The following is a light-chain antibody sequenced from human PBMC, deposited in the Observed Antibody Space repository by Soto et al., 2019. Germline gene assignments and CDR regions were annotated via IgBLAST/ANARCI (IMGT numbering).Light chain of an antibody. CDR2: EVS. V-gene: IGLV2-14*01. CDR3: SSYTSSSPYV. J-gene: IGLJ1*01. Sequence: QSVLTQPVSVSGSPGQSITISCTGTSSDVGGYNYVSWYQQHPGKAPKLMIYEVSNRPSGVSNRFSGSKSGNTASLTISGLQAEDDADYYRSSYTSSSPYVFGPGTKVTVL. CDR1: SSDVGGYNY.